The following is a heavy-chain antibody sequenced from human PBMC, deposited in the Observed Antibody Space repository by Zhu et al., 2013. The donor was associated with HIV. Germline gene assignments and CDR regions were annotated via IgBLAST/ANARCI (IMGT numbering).Heavy chain of an antibody. CDR2: ISGSGGDT. Sequence: EVQILESGGGLVQPGGSLRLSCATSGFTFRSYAMSWFRQAPGKGLEWVSTISGSGGDTYSAGSVKGRFTISRDNSKKTVYLQLNSLRAEDTAVYYCAKGELQDFNYYGMDVWGQGTTVTVSS. J-gene: IGHJ6*02. CDR1: GFTFRSYA. V-gene: IGHV3-23*01. CDR3: AKGELQDFNYYGMDV. D-gene: IGHD1-26*01.